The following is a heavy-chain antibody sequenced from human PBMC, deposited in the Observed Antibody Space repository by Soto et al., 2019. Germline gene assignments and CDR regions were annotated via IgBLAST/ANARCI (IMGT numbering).Heavy chain of an antibody. CDR3: ARARFDSWSHIYYGLDV. J-gene: IGHJ6*02. CDR2: INHSGTT. D-gene: IGHD3-3*01. Sequence: PSETLSLTCAVYGGSFSGYSWTWLRQPPGKGLEWIGEINHSGTTDYNPALKSRVTMSVDTSKNQLSLRVTPVTAADTAVYYCARARFDSWSHIYYGLDVWGQGTTVTVSS. V-gene: IGHV4-34*01. CDR1: GGSFSGYS.